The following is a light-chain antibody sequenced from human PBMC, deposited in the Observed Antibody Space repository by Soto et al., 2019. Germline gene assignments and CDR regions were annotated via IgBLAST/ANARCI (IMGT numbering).Light chain of an antibody. CDR2: RAS. Sequence: DIQMTQSPSTLSASVGDRVTITCRASQSINSWLAWYQQKPGKAPKLLIFRASTLESGVPSRFSGSESGTEVTLTISSLQPDDFATYYCQQYNTYSTFGPGTKVDIK. V-gene: IGKV1-5*03. CDR3: QQYNTYST. CDR1: QSINSW. J-gene: IGKJ3*01.